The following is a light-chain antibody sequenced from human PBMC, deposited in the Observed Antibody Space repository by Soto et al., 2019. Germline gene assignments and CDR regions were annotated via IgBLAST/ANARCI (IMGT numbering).Light chain of an antibody. CDR3: CSYAGSYTG. CDR1: SSDVGGYNY. J-gene: IGLJ2*01. V-gene: IGLV2-11*01. Sequence: QSALTQPRSVSGSPGQSVTISCTGTSSDVGGYNYVSWYQQHPGKAPKLIIYDVSERPSGVPDRFSGSKSGNTASLTISGLQAEDEADYFCCSYAGSYTGFGGGTKVTVL. CDR2: DVS.